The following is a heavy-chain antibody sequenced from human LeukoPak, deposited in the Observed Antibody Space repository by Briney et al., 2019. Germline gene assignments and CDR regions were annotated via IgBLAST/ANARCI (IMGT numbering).Heavy chain of an antibody. Sequence: SETLSLTCAVYGGSFSGYYWSWIRQPPGKGLEWIGEINHSGSTNYNPSLKSRVTISVDTSKNQFSLKLSSVTAADTAVYYCARRGSYRRYFDYWGQGTLVTVSS. CDR3: ARRGSYRRYFDY. CDR1: GGSFSGYY. J-gene: IGHJ4*02. D-gene: IGHD3-16*01. V-gene: IGHV4-34*01. CDR2: INHSGST.